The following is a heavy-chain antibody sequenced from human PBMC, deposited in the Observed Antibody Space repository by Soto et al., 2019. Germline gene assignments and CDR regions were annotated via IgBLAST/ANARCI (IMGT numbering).Heavy chain of an antibody. CDR2: IHRGGSV. CDR3: ARRSNYAAGRRFDP. Sequence: QVQLQESGPGLVKPAETLSLTCAVSGAAINSGDYYWSWIRQTPGKGLEWIWFIHRGGSVDYNPSLSSRVTLSLDTSKNEFSLNLRSMTAADTAVYYCARRSNYAAGRRFDPWGQGTLVTVSS. V-gene: IGHV4-30-4*01. D-gene: IGHD3-16*01. CDR1: GAAINSGDYY. J-gene: IGHJ5*02.